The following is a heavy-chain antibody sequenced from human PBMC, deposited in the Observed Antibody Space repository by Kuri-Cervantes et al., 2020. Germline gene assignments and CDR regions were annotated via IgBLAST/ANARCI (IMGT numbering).Heavy chain of an antibody. J-gene: IGHJ6*02. D-gene: IGHD5-12*01. CDR1: GFTFDDYA. CDR3: AKSGYLRYYYYGMDV. CDR2: ISWNSGSI. Sequence: SLRLSCAASGFTFDDYAMHWVRQAPGKGLEWVSGISWNSGSIGYADSVKGRFTISRDNAKNSLCLQMNSLRAEDTALYYCAKSGYLRYYYYGMDVWGQGTTVTVSS. V-gene: IGHV3-9*01.